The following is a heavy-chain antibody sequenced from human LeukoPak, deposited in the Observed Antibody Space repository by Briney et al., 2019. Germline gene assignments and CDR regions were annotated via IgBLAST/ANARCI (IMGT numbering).Heavy chain of an antibody. D-gene: IGHD4-17*01. J-gene: IGHJ4*02. CDR1: GCSISSATYS. V-gene: IGHV4-61*02. CDR3: ARDDGDYGFDY. CDR2: VSTSGGT. Sequence: PSETLSLTCTVSGCSISSATYSWRWIRQPAGKGLEGIGRVSTSGGTNYNPSFMRGVTISADTSENPFSLNLSSVTAAATAVYYCARDDGDYGFDYCRQGPLVTVSS.